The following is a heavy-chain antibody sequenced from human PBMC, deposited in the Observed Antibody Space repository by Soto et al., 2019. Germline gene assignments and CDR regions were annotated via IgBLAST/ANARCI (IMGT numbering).Heavy chain of an antibody. Sequence: SETLSLTCAVYGGSFSGYYWSWIRQPSGKGLEWIGEINHNGGTNYDPSFKSRVTISVDTSKNQFSLKLSSVTAADTAVYYCARGTYDYIWGSYRPQTNYYYYYMDVWGKGTTVTVSS. D-gene: IGHD3-16*02. J-gene: IGHJ6*03. CDR1: GGSFSGYY. CDR3: ARGTYDYIWGSYRPQTNYYYYYMDV. CDR2: INHNGGT. V-gene: IGHV4-34*01.